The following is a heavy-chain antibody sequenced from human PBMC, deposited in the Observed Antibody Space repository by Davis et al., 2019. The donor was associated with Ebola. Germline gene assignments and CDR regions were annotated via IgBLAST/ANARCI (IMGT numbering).Heavy chain of an antibody. CDR1: GYTFTSYG. V-gene: IGHV1-2*02. D-gene: IGHD1-20*01. J-gene: IGHJ4*02. Sequence: ASVKVSCQASGYTFTSYGIRWVRQAPGQGLEWMAWIDPKSGGGNYAPKFEGRVTMTTDTSISTACMDLSSMRSDDTAVFYCVRELHGVQYNSWGQGTLVSVSS. CDR2: IDPKSGGG. CDR3: VRELHGVQYNS.